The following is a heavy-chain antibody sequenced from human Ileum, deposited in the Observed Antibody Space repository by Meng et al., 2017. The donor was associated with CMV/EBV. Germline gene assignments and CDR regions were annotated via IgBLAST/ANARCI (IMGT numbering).Heavy chain of an antibody. CDR1: GDSITSFY. J-gene: IGHJ4*02. Sequence: QVHLQESGPGLGKPLETLSLTCTVSGDSITSFYWSWIRQPAGKALEWIGRIYHGGSTNYNPSLKSRVTLSVDTSKNQFSMRLTSVTAADTAVYYCARGPGGFGDFNFDYWGQGTLVTVSS. D-gene: IGHD3-16*01. V-gene: IGHV4-4*07. CDR3: ARGPGGFGDFNFDY. CDR2: IYHGGST.